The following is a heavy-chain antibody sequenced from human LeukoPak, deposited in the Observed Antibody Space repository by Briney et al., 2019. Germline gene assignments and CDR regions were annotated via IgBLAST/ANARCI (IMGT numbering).Heavy chain of an antibody. CDR2: IYYSGST. CDR3: ARHRGTGPTGDLDY. V-gene: IGHV4-59*08. CDR1: GGSISSYY. J-gene: IGHJ4*02. Sequence: SETLSLTCTVSGGSISSYYWSWLRQPPGKGLEWIGYIYYSGSTNYNPSLKSRVTISVDTSKNQFSLKLSSVTAADTAVYYCARHRGTGPTGDLDYWGQGTLVTVSS. D-gene: IGHD3/OR15-3a*01.